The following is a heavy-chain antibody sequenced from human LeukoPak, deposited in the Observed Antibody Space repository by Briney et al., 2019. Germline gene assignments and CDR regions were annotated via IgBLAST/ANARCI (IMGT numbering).Heavy chain of an antibody. J-gene: IGHJ3*02. CDR3: ARGINSAFDI. D-gene: IGHD2-15*01. V-gene: IGHV6-1*01. CDR2: TYYRSRWFN. Sequence: SQTLSLTSVISGDSFFSNGVARNWIRQSPSRGLEWLGRTYYRSRWFNDYVVSVKGRITINPDTSKNQFSLHLNSVTPEDTAVYYCARGINSAFDIWGQGTLVTVSS. CDR1: GDSFFSNGVA.